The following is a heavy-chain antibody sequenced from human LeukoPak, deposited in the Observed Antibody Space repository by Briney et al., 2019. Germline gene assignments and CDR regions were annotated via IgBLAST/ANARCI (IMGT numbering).Heavy chain of an antibody. CDR3: ATDPTYDFWSGYYMDY. V-gene: IGHV1-24*01. CDR2: FDPEDGET. D-gene: IGHD3-3*01. CDR1: GYTLTELS. Sequence: EASVKVSFKVSGYTLTELSMHWVRQAPGKGLEWMGGFDPEDGETIYAQKFQGRVTMTEDTSTDTAYMELSSLRSEDTAVYYCATDPTYDFWSGYYMDYWGQGTLVTVSS. J-gene: IGHJ4*02.